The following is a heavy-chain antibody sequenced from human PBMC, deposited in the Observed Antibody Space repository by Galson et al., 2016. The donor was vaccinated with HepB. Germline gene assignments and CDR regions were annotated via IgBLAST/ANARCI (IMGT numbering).Heavy chain of an antibody. J-gene: IGHJ5*02. D-gene: IGHD3-10*01. CDR2: IYTNGST. CDR3: ARNPAYRLGSVNWFDP. CDR1: GFIVSSHY. Sequence: SLRLSCAVSGFIVSSHYMNWVRQAPGKGLEWVSVIYTNGSTYYAASVKGRFTISRDSSKSTVFLQMNSLRSEDTAMYYCARNPAYRLGSVNWFDPWGQGTLVTVSS. V-gene: IGHV3-66*02.